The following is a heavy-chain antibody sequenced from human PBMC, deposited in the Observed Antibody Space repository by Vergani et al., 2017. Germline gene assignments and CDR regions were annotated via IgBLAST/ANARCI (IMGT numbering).Heavy chain of an antibody. D-gene: IGHD6-19*01. Sequence: EVQLVESGGGLAQPGGSLRLSCAASGFTFSSYWMHWVRPAPGKGLVWVSRINSDGSTTSYADSVKGRFTISRDNAKNTLYLQMNSLRVEDTAIYYCTRLAGTLNWGQGTLVTVSS. CDR1: GFTFSSYW. CDR2: INSDGSTT. CDR3: TRLAGTLN. V-gene: IGHV3-74*01. J-gene: IGHJ4*02.